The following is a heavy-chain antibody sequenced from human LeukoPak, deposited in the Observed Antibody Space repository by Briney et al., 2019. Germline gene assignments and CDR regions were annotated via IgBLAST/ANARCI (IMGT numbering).Heavy chain of an antibody. CDR3: ASRERFAGATNY. D-gene: IGHD1-26*01. Sequence: SETLSLTCAVYGGSFSGYYWSWIRQPPGKGLEWIGEINHSGSTNYNPSLKSRVTISVDTSKNQFSLKLSSVTAADTAVYYCASRERFAGATNYWGQGTLVTVSA. CDR1: GGSFSGYY. V-gene: IGHV4-34*01. CDR2: INHSGST. J-gene: IGHJ4*02.